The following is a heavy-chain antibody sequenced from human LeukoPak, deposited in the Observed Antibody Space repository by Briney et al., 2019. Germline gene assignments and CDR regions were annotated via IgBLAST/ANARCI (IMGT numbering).Heavy chain of an antibody. CDR2: IIPIFGTA. Sequence: SVKVSFTASGGTLSSYAISWVRQAPGQGLEWMGGIIPIFGTANYAQKFQGRVTITADESTSTAYMELSSLRSEDTAVYYCARDTVAGHPFDYWGQGTLVTVSS. CDR1: GGTLSSYA. V-gene: IGHV1-69*13. CDR3: ARDTVAGHPFDY. J-gene: IGHJ4*02. D-gene: IGHD4-23*01.